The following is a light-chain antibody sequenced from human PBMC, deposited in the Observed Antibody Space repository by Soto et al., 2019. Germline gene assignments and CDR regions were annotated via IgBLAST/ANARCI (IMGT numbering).Light chain of an antibody. CDR3: QHYGSSPRK. J-gene: IGKJ1*01. Sequence: EIVLTQSPGTLSLSPGERATLSFRASQSVSSSYLAWYQPKPVQAPRRLIYGASSSATGIPDRFSGSGSVTDFTLTISRLEPEYWAVYYCQHYGSSPRKFGQGTKVYIK. V-gene: IGKV3-20*01. CDR2: GAS. CDR1: QSVSSSY.